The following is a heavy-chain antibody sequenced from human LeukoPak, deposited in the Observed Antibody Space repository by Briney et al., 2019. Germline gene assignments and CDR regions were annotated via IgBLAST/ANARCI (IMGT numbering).Heavy chain of an antibody. J-gene: IGHJ4*02. CDR3: ATSSPLYGHDY. CDR1: GGSISSSNW. V-gene: IGHV4-4*02. Sequence: SETLSLTCAVSGGSISSSNWWCWGRPPPGKGLGGSGEIDHSGSTNYNPSLKSRITISVDKSKNQFSLKLSSVTAADTAVYYCATSSPLYGHDYWGQGTLVTVSS. D-gene: IGHD3-10*01. CDR2: IDHSGST.